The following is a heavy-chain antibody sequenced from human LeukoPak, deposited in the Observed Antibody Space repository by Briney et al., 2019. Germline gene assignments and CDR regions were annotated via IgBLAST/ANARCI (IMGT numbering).Heavy chain of an antibody. Sequence: SETLSLTCTVSGGSISSYYWSWIRQPPGKGLEWIGSIYYSGSTNYNPSLKSRVTISVDTSKNQFSLKLSSVTAADTAVYFCARGPYSYDSSGAFDIWGQGTMVTVS. CDR3: ARGPYSYDSSGAFDI. V-gene: IGHV4-59*08. J-gene: IGHJ3*02. CDR1: GGSISSYY. CDR2: IYYSGST. D-gene: IGHD3-22*01.